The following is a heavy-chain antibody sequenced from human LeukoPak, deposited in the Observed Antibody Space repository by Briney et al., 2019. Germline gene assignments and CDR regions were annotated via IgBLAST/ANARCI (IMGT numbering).Heavy chain of an antibody. V-gene: IGHV1-69*01. CDR2: IIPIFGTA. J-gene: IGHJ5*02. D-gene: IGHD5-18*01. CDR1: GGTFSSYA. Sequence: GSSVTVSCKASGGTFSSYAISWVRQAPGQGLEWMGGIIPIFGTANYAQKFQGRVTITADESTSTAYMELSSLRSEDTAVYYCAREGGGYTDWFDPWGQGTLVTVSS. CDR3: AREGGGYTDWFDP.